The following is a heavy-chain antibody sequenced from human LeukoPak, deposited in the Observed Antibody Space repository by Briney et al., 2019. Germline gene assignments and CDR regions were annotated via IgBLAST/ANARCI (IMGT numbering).Heavy chain of an antibody. J-gene: IGHJ4*02. CDR2: INHSGST. CDR1: APSFTGYY. V-gene: IGHV4-34*01. Sequence: SETLSLTCAVDAPSFTGYYCGWIRQPPGKLREWIGAINHSGSTNYNPSLKSRVTISVDTSKTHFSLKLSSVTAADTAVYYCARGRITMVQGVPHFDYWGQGTLVTVSS. CDR3: ARGRITMVQGVPHFDY. D-gene: IGHD3-10*01.